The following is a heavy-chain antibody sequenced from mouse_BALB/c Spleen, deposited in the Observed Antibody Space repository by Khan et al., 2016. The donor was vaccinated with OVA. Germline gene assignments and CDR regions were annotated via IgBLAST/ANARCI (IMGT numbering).Heavy chain of an antibody. J-gene: IGHJ3*01. Sequence: VRLQQSGPEVVKPGASVKISCKASGYTFTDYNMDWLRQRHGKSLEWIGYFFPNSGGSGYNQKFKTKATLPVDLSSSTAYMDLRLLTYEDSAVPYCVRSGYCAFAYWGQGTLVTVSA. V-gene: IGHV1S29*02. D-gene: IGHD3-1*01. CDR3: VRSGYCAFAY. CDR2: FFPNSGGS. CDR1: GYTFTDYN.